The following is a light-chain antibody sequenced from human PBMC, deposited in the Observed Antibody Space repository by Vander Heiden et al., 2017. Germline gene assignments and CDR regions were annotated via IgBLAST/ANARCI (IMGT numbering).Light chain of an antibody. CDR1: QTISSW. CDR2: KAS. V-gene: IGKV1-5*03. J-gene: IGKJ4*01. Sequence: DIQMTQSPSTLSASVGDRVTNTCRASQTISSWLAWYQQKPGKAPKLLIYKASSLESGVPSRFSGSGSGTEFTLTISSLQPDDFATYYCQQYSSYLTFGGGTKVEIK. CDR3: QQYSSYLT.